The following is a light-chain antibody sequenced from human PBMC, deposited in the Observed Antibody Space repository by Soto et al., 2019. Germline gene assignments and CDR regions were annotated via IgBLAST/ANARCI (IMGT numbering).Light chain of an antibody. CDR1: QSVSSSY. CDR2: GAS. Sequence: EIVLTQSPCTLSLSPGERATLSRSASQSVSSSYLAWYQQKPGQAPRLLIYGASSRATGIPDRFSGSGSGTDFTLTISRLEPEDFAVYYCQQYGSSPSITFGQGTRLEIK. J-gene: IGKJ5*01. V-gene: IGKV3-20*01. CDR3: QQYGSSPSIT.